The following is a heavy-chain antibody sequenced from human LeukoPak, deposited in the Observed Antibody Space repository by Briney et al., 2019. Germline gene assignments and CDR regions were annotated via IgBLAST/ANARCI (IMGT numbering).Heavy chain of an antibody. Sequence: GGSLRLSCAASGFTFSSYEMNWVRQAPGKGLEWVSYISSSGSSIYYADSVKGRFTISRDSSKNSLYLQMNSLRAEDTAVSYCASDLAPTIAVAGRDYWGQGPLVTVSS. CDR1: GFTFSSYE. CDR2: ISSSGSSI. CDR3: ASDLAPTIAVAGRDY. D-gene: IGHD6-19*01. J-gene: IGHJ4*02. V-gene: IGHV3-48*03.